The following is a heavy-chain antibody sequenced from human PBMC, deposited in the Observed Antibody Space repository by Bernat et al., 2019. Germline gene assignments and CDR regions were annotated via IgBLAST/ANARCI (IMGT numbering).Heavy chain of an antibody. CDR3: ARDLSSGAGWLDP. D-gene: IGHD3-22*01. V-gene: IGHV3-11*01. CDR1: GFIFSDHY. Sequence: VQLVESGGGLVKPGGSLRLSCAASGFIFSDHYMNWIRQAPGKGLEWLSYISNSGSTIYYADSVKGRFTISRDNAKNSLYLQMSTLRAEDMAVYYCARDLSSGAGWLDPWGQGTLVTVSS. CDR2: ISNSGSTI. J-gene: IGHJ5*02.